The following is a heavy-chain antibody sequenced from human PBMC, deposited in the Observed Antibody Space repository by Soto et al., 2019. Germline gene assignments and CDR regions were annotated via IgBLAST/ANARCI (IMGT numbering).Heavy chain of an antibody. J-gene: IGHJ3*02. CDR2: INPNSGGT. V-gene: IGHV1-2*04. Sequence: GAPVKVCGTASVYTVTVYEMHWVRWSRVQGIVWRGWINPNSGGTNYAQKFQGWVTMTRDTTISTAYMELSRLRSDDTAVYYCARSGDPETRWLLLMGPFDIWGQGTMVTVS. CDR3: ARSGDPETRWLLLMGPFDI. D-gene: IGHD1-26*01. CDR1: VYTVTVYE.